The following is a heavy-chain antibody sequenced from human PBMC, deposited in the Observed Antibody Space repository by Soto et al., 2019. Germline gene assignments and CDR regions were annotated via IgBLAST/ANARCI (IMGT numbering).Heavy chain of an antibody. CDR1: GFTFSSYG. V-gene: IGHV3-33*01. D-gene: IGHD5-18*01. CDR3: AGADTAMVIDY. J-gene: IGHJ4*02. CDR2: IWYDGSNK. Sequence: GGSLRLSCAASGFTFSSYGMHWVRQAPGKGLEWVAVIWYDGSNKYYADSVKGRFTISRDNSKNTLYLQMNSLRAEDTAVYYCAGADTAMVIDYWGQGTLVTVSS.